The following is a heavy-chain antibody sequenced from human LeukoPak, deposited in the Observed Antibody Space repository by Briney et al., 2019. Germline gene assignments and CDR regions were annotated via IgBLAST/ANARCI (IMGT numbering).Heavy chain of an antibody. Sequence: SETLSLTCTVSGGSISSYYWSWIRQPAGKGLEWIGRIYTSGSTNYNPSLKSRVTMSVDTSKNQFSLKLSSVTAADTAVYDCAGTEGRGRAAAGQGGFFYWGQGTLVTVSS. J-gene: IGHJ4*02. CDR1: GGSISSYY. CDR3: AGTEGRGRAAAGQGGFFY. CDR2: IYTSGST. D-gene: IGHD6-13*01. V-gene: IGHV4-4*07.